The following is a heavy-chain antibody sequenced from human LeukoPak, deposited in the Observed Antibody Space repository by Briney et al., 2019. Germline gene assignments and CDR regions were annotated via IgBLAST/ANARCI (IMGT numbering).Heavy chain of an antibody. Sequence: GVSLRLSCAASGFTFSSYGMRWVRQAPGKGLEGVSAISGRGGSTYYADSVKGRFTISRDNSKNTLYLQMNSLRAEDTAVYYCASPDSSFDYWGQGTLVTVSS. CDR1: GFTFSSYG. CDR3: ASPDSSFDY. V-gene: IGHV3-23*01. J-gene: IGHJ4*02. CDR2: ISGRGGST. D-gene: IGHD3-22*01.